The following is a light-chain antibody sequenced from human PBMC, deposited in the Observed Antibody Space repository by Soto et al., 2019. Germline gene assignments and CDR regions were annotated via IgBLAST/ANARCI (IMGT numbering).Light chain of an antibody. CDR2: EVS. J-gene: IGLJ1*01. Sequence: QSVLTQPASVSGSPGQSITISCTGTSSDVGSYNLVSWYQQHPGKAPKLMIYEVSKRPSGVSNRFSGSKSGNTASLTTSGLQAEDEADYYCCSYAGSSTFYVFGTGTKVTVL. CDR1: SSDVGSYNL. V-gene: IGLV2-23*02. CDR3: CSYAGSSTFYV.